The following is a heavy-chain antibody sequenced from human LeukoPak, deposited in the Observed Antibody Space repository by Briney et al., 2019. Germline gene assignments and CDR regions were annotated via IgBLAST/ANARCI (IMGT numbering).Heavy chain of an antibody. J-gene: IGHJ4*02. CDR1: GFTFSSYS. CDR2: ISSSSSTI. Sequence: GGSLRLSCAASGFTFSSYSMNWVRQAPGKGLEWVSYISSSSSTIYYADSVKVRFTISRDNAKNSLYLQMNSLRAEDTAVYYCASIRYNWNFGYWGQGTLVTVSS. D-gene: IGHD1-20*01. CDR3: ASIRYNWNFGY. V-gene: IGHV3-48*01.